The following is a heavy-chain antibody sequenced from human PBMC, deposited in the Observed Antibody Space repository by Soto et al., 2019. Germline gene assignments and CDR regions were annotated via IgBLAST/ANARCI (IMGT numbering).Heavy chain of an antibody. CDR3: ARGSGSYYGVSWFDP. Sequence: SDTLSLTCTFSGCSISSYYWSWIRHPPGKGLEWIGYIYYSGSTNYNPSLKSRVTISVDTSKNQFSLKLSSVTAAVTAVYYCARGSGSYYGVSWFDPWGQGTLVTVSS. CDR2: IYYSGST. CDR1: GCSISSYY. J-gene: IGHJ5*02. D-gene: IGHD1-26*01. V-gene: IGHV4-59*01.